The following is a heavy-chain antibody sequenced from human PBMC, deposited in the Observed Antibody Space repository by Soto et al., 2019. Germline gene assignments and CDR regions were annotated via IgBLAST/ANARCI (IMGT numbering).Heavy chain of an antibody. J-gene: IGHJ4*02. Sequence: QVQLQESGPGLVKPSETLSLTCTVSGGSISSYYWSWIRQPPGKGLEWIGYIYYSGSTNYNPSLKSRVTISVDTSKNQCSLKLSSVTAADTAVYYCARRGTGGSLDYWGQGTLVTVSS. V-gene: IGHV4-59*08. D-gene: IGHD1-1*01. CDR2: IYYSGST. CDR3: ARRGTGGSLDY. CDR1: GGSISSYY.